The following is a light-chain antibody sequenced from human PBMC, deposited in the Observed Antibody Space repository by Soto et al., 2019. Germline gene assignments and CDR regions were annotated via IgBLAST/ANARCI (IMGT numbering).Light chain of an antibody. Sequence: QSVLTQPPSASGTPGQRVTISCSGSSSNIGSNTVNWYHQLPGTAPKLLLYSNNQRPSGVPDRFSGSKSGTSASLAISGLQSEDEADYYCAAWDDSLNGPVFGGGTKLTVL. CDR2: SNN. J-gene: IGLJ2*01. CDR3: AAWDDSLNGPV. V-gene: IGLV1-44*01. CDR1: SSNIGSNT.